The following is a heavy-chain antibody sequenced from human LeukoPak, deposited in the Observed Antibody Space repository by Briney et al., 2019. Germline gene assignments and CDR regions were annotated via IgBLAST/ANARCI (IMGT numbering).Heavy chain of an antibody. V-gene: IGHV3-7*01. D-gene: IGHD3-22*01. J-gene: IGHJ4*02. Sequence: PGGSLRLSCAASGFTFSIYEMNWVRQAPGKGLEWVANIKQDGSEKYYVDSVKGRFTISRDNAKNSLYLQMSSLRGDDTALYYCASEDNTGSSAYWGQGTLVTVSS. CDR3: ASEDNTGSSAY. CDR1: GFTFSIYE. CDR2: IKQDGSEK.